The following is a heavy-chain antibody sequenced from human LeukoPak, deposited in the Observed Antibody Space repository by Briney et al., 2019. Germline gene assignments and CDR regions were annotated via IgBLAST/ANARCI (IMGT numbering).Heavy chain of an antibody. D-gene: IGHD6-19*01. J-gene: IGHJ4*02. CDR1: GYSFRNYG. CDR3: ARGTPSGWYGAVY. V-gene: IGHV1-8*01. CDR2: MNPNSGNT. Sequence: GASVKVSCKASGYSFRNYGISWVRQAPGQGLEWMGWMNPNSGNTGYAQKFQGRVTMTRNTSISTAYMELSSLTSVDTAVYYCARGTPSGWYGAVYWGQGTLVTVSS.